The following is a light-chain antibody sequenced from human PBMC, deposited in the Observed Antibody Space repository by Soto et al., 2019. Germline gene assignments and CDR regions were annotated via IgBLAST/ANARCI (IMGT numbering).Light chain of an antibody. CDR2: DNN. CDR3: GTWDTSLSAWV. V-gene: IGLV1-51*01. J-gene: IGLJ3*02. Sequence: QSVLTQPPSVSAAPGQKVTISCSGSSSNVGNNYVSWYQQLPGTAPKLLIFDNNKRPSGIPDRFSGSKSGTSATLAITGLQAGEGADYYCGTWDTSLSAWVFGGGTKLTVL. CDR1: SSNVGNNY.